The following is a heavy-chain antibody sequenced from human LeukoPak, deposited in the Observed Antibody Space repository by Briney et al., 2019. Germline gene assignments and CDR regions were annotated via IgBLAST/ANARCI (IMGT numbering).Heavy chain of an antibody. CDR1: GYSISSGYY. D-gene: IGHD3-9*01. J-gene: IGHJ3*02. CDR3: ARGPPYDISPAGSAFDI. CDR2: IYHSGST. Sequence: PSETLSLTCTVSGYSISSGYYWGWIRQPPGKGLEWIGSIYHSGSTYYNPSLKSRVTISVDTSKNQFSLKLSSVTAADTAVYYCARGPPYDISPAGSAFDIWGQGTMLTVSS. V-gene: IGHV4-38-2*02.